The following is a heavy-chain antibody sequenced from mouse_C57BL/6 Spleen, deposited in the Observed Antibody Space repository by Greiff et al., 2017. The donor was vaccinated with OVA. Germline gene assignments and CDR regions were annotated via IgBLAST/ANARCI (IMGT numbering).Heavy chain of an antibody. CDR1: GYAFSSYW. CDR2: IYPGDGDT. Sequence: QVQLQQSGAELVKPGASVKISCKASGYAFSSYWMNWVKQRPGKGLEWIGQIYPGDGDTNYNGKFKGKATLTADKSASTAYMQLISLTSEDSAVYFCAIDGGFHAMDYWGQGTSVTVSS. CDR3: AIDGGFHAMDY. V-gene: IGHV1-80*01. J-gene: IGHJ4*01.